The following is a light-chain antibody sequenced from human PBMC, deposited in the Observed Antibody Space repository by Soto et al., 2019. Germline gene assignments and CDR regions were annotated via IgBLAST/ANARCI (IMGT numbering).Light chain of an antibody. J-gene: IGLJ1*01. CDR1: SSNIGTYS. CDR3: AAWDDSLTGCV. V-gene: IGLV1-44*01. Sequence: QSGLTQPPSASGTPGQRVTISCSGSSSNIGTYSVSWYQHFPGTAPRLLIYSDNQRPSGVPDRFSASKSGASASLALSGLQSEDEADFYCAAWDDSLTGCVFGTGTKLTVL. CDR2: SDN.